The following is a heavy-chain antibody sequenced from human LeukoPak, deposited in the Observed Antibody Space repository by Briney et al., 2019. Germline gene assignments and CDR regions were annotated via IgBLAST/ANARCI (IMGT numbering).Heavy chain of an antibody. J-gene: IGHJ4*02. CDR3: ASSIWKLVSYFDY. CDR1: GYTFTSYY. V-gene: IGHV1-46*01. D-gene: IGHD2/OR15-2a*01. Sequence: ASVKVSCKASGYTFTSYYMHWVRQAPGQGLEWMGIINPSGGSTSYAQKFQGRVTMTRDTSTSTVYLELSSLRSEDTAVYYCASSIWKLVSYFDYWGQGTLVTVSS. CDR2: INPSGGST.